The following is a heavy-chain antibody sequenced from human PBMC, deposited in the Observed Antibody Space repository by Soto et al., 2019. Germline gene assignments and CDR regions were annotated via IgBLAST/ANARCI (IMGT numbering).Heavy chain of an antibody. CDR3: ARKISNYRWFDP. Sequence: PSETLSLTCTVSGGSISSGGYYWSWIRQHPGKGLEWIGYIYYSGSTYYNPSLKSRVTISVDTSKNQFSLKLSSVTAADTAVYYCARKISNYRWFDPWGQGTLVTVSS. J-gene: IGHJ5*02. V-gene: IGHV4-31*03. D-gene: IGHD4-4*01. CDR2: IYYSGST. CDR1: GGSISSGGYY.